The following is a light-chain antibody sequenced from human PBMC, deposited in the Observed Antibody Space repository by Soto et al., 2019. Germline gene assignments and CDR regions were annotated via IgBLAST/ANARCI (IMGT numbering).Light chain of an antibody. CDR3: QQRSTWIT. V-gene: IGKV3-11*01. CDR2: AAS. Sequence: EIVLAQSPATLSLSPGERATLSCRASQSVSSCLAWYQQQPGQAPRLLIYAASNRATAIPARCSGSGSDTDLTLTISNLEHEDLAVYQRQQRSTWITFGQGTRLEI. CDR1: QSVSSC. J-gene: IGKJ5*01.